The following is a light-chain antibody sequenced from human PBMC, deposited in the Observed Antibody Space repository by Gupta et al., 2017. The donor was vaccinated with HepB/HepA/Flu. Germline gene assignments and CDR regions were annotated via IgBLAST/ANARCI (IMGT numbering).Light chain of an antibody. V-gene: IGKV4-1*01. J-gene: IGKJ3*01. CDR1: QSFLYSSNNKNY. Sequence: DIVLIQSPDSLAVSSGERATINCKSSQSFLYSSNNKNYLAWYQHKPGQPPKPLIYWASTRESGVPDRLSCSGSGTDFTLTITSLQAEDVAVYYCQQYYSTPPTFGPGTKVDIK. CDR3: QQYYSTPPT. CDR2: WAS.